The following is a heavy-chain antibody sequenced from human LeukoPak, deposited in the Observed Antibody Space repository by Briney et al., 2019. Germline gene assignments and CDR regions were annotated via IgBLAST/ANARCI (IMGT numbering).Heavy chain of an antibody. V-gene: IGHV4-34*01. J-gene: IGHJ4*02. CDR3: ARGPRSSRFDY. CDR1: GGSFSGYY. D-gene: IGHD2-15*01. Sequence: SETLSLTCAVYGGSFSGYYWSWLRQPPGKGLEWIGEINHSGSTNYNPSLKSRVTISVDTSKNQFSLKLSSVTAADTAVYYWARGPRSSRFDYWGQGTLVTVSS. CDR2: INHSGST.